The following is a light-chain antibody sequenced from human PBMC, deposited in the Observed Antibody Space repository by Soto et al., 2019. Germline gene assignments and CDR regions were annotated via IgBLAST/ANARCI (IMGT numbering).Light chain of an antibody. CDR1: QSISSN. V-gene: IGKV1-39*01. CDR2: TTS. Sequence: DIQMTQSPSSLSSSVLDRFTITCRASQSISSNLNWYQQKPGKAPKLLIYTTSSLQSGVPSRFSGSGSGTEFTLTISSLQPEDFATYYCQQSYSSPPTFGQGTKVDIK. J-gene: IGKJ1*01. CDR3: QQSYSSPPT.